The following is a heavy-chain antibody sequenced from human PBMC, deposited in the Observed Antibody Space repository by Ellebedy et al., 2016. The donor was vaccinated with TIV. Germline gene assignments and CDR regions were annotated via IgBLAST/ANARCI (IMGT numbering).Heavy chain of an antibody. D-gene: IGHD4-17*01. CDR1: GYTFTRYF. J-gene: IGHJ5*02. Sequence: ASVKVSXXSSGYTFTRYFIHGVRQAPGQGLEWMGIINPSRGSTNYAPKFQGRVTMTRDTSTRTVYLEVTSLKSEDTAVYYCARDGAPLPPIGDNGNWFDPWGQGSLITVSS. CDR2: INPSRGST. V-gene: IGHV1-46*01. CDR3: ARDGAPLPPIGDNGNWFDP.